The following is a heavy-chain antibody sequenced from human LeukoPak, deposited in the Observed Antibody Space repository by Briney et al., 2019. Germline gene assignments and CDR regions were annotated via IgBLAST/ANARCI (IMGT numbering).Heavy chain of an antibody. CDR3: ARGFRAFDF. CDR2: ISSTGSNI. Sequence: GGSLRLSCAASGFTFSTYEMNWVRQAPGKGLEWVSYISSTGSNIYYADSVKGRFTISRDNAKNSLYLQMDSLRAEDTAVYYCARGFRAFDFWAQGTMVTVSS. J-gene: IGHJ3*01. V-gene: IGHV3-48*03. CDR1: GFTFSTYE.